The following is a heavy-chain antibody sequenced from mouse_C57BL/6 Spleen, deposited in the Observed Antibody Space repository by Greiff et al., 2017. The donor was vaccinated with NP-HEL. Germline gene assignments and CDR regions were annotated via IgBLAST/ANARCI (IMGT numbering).Heavy chain of an antibody. CDR1: GYAFTNYL. D-gene: IGHD1-1*01. Sequence: VQLQQSGAELVRPGTSVKVSCKASGYAFTNYLIEWVKQRPGQGLEWIGVINPGSGGTNYNEKFKGKATLTADKSSSTAYMQLSSLTSEDAAVYFGARWDYGSSYGYWGQGTTLTVSS. J-gene: IGHJ2*01. V-gene: IGHV1-54*01. CDR3: ARWDYGSSYGY. CDR2: INPGSGGT.